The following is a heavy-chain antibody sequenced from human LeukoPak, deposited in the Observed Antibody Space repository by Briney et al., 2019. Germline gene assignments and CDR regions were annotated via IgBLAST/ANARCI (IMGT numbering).Heavy chain of an antibody. J-gene: IGHJ4*02. CDR1: GFTFSSYT. CDR3: AKEWQTGDYFTSDY. V-gene: IGHV3-23*01. D-gene: IGHD4-17*01. Sequence: GGSLRLSCTASGFTFSSYTMSWVRQAPGEGLEWLSAINGRGITYYAGSVKGRFTISRDNSENTLYLQMNSLTVDDTAVYFCAKEWQTGDYFTSDYWGQGTLVTVSS. CDR2: INGRGIT.